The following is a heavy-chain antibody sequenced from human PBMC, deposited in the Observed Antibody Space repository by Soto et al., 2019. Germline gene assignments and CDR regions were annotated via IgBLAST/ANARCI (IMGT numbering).Heavy chain of an antibody. CDR1: GHTFTSYG. CDR2: ISAYNGNT. CDR3: AREHYSGHDSNWFDP. J-gene: IGHJ5*02. Sequence: ASVKVSCKASGHTFTSYGISWVRQAPGQGLEWMGWISAYNGNTNYAQKLQGRVTMTTDTSASTAYMELRSLRSDDTAVYYCAREHYSGHDSNWFDPWGQGTLFTVSS. D-gene: IGHD5-12*01. V-gene: IGHV1-18*01.